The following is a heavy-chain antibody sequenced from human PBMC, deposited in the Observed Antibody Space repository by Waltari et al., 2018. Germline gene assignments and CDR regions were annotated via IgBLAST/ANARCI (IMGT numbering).Heavy chain of an antibody. CDR2: IYRDGST. D-gene: IGHD4-4*01. V-gene: IGHV3-53*02. Sequence: EVQVVETGGGLIKPGGSLRLSGAAPGFTVGPFYMSWVRQAPGKGLEWVSVIYRDGSTYYADSVKGRFTISRDNSKNNLYLQMDSLGPEDTAVYYCARRRSGSNSQALENWGQGTLVIVSS. CDR3: ARRRSGSNSQALEN. J-gene: IGHJ4*02. CDR1: GFTVGPFY.